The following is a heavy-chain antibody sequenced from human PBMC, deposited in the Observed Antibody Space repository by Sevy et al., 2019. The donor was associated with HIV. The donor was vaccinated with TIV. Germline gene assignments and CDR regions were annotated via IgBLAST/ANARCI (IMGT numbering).Heavy chain of an antibody. J-gene: IGHJ3*02. CDR1: GFTFSSYS. Sequence: GGSLRLSCAASGFTFSSYSMNWVRQAPGKGLEWGSYTSSSISTIYYADSVKGRFTISRENAKNSLSLQMNSLRDGGTAVYDCARDAASRDYYDSICLDAFDIWGQGTMVTVSS. CDR2: TSSSISTI. V-gene: IGHV3-48*02. D-gene: IGHD3-22*01. CDR3: ARDAASRDYYDSICLDAFDI.